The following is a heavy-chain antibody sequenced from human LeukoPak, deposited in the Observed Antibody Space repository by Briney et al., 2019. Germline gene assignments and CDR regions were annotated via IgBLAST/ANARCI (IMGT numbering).Heavy chain of an antibody. CDR1: GGSISSGSYY. V-gene: IGHV4-39*07. J-gene: IGHJ3*02. CDR2: INHSGST. CDR3: AKDDAFDI. Sequence: SETLSLTCTVSGGSISSGSYYWDWIRQPPGKGLEWIGEINHSGSTNYNPSLKSRVTISVDTSKNQFSLKLSSVTAADTAVYYCAKDDAFDIWGQGTMVTVSS.